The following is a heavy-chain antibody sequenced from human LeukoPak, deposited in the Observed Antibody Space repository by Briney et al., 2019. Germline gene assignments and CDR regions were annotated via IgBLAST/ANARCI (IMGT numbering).Heavy chain of an antibody. CDR3: ARIQFKHRAPDYDFWSGQHGAFDY. J-gene: IGHJ4*02. V-gene: IGHV2-70*01. Sequence: SGPTLVNPPQTLTLTCTFSGFSLSTSGMCVSWIRQPPGKALEWLALIDWDDDKYYSTSLKTRLTISKDTSKNQVVLTMTNMDPVDTATYYCARIQFKHRAPDYDFWSGQHGAFDYWGQGTLVTVSS. CDR1: GFSLSTSGMC. CDR2: IDWDDDK. D-gene: IGHD3-3*01.